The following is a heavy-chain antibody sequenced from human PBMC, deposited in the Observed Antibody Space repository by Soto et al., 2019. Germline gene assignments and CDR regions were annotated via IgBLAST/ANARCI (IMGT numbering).Heavy chain of an antibody. CDR1: GFTLSDHY. CDR3: AKDEIDSSFGEFSTTPHFQH. D-gene: IGHD3-10*01. J-gene: IGHJ1*01. CDR2: SRDKPQGYST. V-gene: IGHV3-72*01. Sequence: EVQLVESGGGLVQPGGSLRLSCAGSGFTLSDHYIDWVRQAPGKGLEWVGRSRDKPQGYSTAYAASVKGRFTTSRDESKNSAYLQMNRLKTEDTAVYYCAKDEIDSSFGEFSTTPHFQHWGQGNLVTVSS.